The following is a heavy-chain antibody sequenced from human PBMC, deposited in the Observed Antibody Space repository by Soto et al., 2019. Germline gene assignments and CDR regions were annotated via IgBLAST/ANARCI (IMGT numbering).Heavy chain of an antibody. D-gene: IGHD6-19*01. CDR2: LYSSGST. CDR3: AREASGSGWWSQGSFES. V-gene: IGHV3-66*01. CDR1: GFTVSNNY. Sequence: EVHLVESGGCLVQPGGSLRLSCAASGFTVSNNYMSWVRQAPGKRLEWVSSLYSSGSTYYADSVKGRFTVSRDISENTLYLQMNSLRVEDTAVYYCAREASGSGWWSQGSFESWGQGTLVTVSS. J-gene: IGHJ4*02.